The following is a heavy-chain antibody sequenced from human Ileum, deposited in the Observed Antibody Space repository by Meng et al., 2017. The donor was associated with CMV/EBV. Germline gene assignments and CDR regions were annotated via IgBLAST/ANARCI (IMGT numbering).Heavy chain of an antibody. J-gene: IGHJ4*02. Sequence: KVSCKGSGYRFTSYWIGWVRQMPGKGLEWMGIIYPGDSDTRYSPSFQGQVTISADKSISTAYLQWSSLKASDTAMYYCATPPIYGDQGYFDYWGQGTLVTVSS. CDR1: GYRFTSYW. V-gene: IGHV5-51*01. CDR2: IYPGDSDT. CDR3: ATPPIYGDQGYFDY. D-gene: IGHD4-17*01.